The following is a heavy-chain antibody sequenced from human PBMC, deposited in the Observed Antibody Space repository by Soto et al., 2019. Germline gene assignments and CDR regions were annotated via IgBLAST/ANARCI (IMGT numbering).Heavy chain of an antibody. CDR1: GGSISSGDYY. CDR3: ARDRRIAAAGIHYYYYGMDV. Sequence: PSETLSLTCTVSGGSISSGDYYWSWIRQPPGKGLEWIGYIYYSGSTYYNPSLKSRVTISVDTSKNQFSLKLSSVTAADTAVYYCARDRRIAAAGIHYYYYGMDVWGQGTTVTVSS. J-gene: IGHJ6*02. CDR2: IYYSGST. V-gene: IGHV4-30-4*02. D-gene: IGHD6-13*01.